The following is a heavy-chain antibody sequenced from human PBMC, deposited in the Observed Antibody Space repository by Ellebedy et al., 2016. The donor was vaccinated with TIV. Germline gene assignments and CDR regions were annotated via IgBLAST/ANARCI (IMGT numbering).Heavy chain of an antibody. J-gene: IGHJ3*02. CDR3: ARAPPPRGDRSADAFDI. CDR1: GGTFSSYS. CDR2: IIPTLDIT. D-gene: IGHD7-27*01. V-gene: IGHV1-69*04. Sequence: AASVKVSCKASGGTFSSYSINWVRQAPGQGLEWMGRIIPTLDITNYAQNFQGRVTITADKSTSTAYMELSSLRSEDTAVYYCARAPPPRGDRSADAFDIWGQGTMVTVSS.